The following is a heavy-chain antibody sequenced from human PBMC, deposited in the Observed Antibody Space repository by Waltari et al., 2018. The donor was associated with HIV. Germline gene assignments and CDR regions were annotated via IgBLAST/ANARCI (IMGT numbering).Heavy chain of an antibody. CDR2: INQREST. CDR3: ARARYCSSTRCYTKGRRNSFYYYALDV. CDR1: GGSFSGYY. D-gene: IGHD2-2*02. Sequence: QVQLQQWGAGLLKPSETLSLTCAVYGGSFSGYYWSWIRQPPGKGLGWIGEINQRESTNYNPSLKSRVVISVDTSMNQFSLKLSSGTAADTAVYYCARARYCSSTRCYTKGRRNSFYYYALDVWGQGTTVTVSS. V-gene: IGHV4-34*01. J-gene: IGHJ6*02.